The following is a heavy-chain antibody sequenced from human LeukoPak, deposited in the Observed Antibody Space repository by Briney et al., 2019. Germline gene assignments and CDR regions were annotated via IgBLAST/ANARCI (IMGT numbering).Heavy chain of an antibody. Sequence: GGSLRLSCVTSGITFSNYYMHWVRQAPGKGLEWVAVIWYDGSNKYYADSVKGRFTISRDNSKNTLYLQMNSLRAEDTAVYYCAKEYSSSSKYNWFDPWGQGTLVTVSS. CDR2: IWYDGSNK. CDR1: GITFSNYY. D-gene: IGHD6-6*01. CDR3: AKEYSSSSKYNWFDP. J-gene: IGHJ5*02. V-gene: IGHV3-33*06.